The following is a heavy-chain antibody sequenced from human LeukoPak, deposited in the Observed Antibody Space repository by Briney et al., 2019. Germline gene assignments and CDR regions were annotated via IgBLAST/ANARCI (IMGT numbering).Heavy chain of an antibody. CDR1: GFTFSSYA. V-gene: IGHV3-23*01. D-gene: IGHD1-26*01. CDR3: AKMKGHPLPKYYMDV. J-gene: IGHJ6*01. CDR2: LSYTGGTT. Sequence: GGSLRLSCAASGFTFSSYAMTWVRQAPGRGLEWVSTLSYTGGTTYYADSVKGRFTISRDNSKNTLYLEMNSLRAEDTAIYYCAKMKGHPLPKYYMDVWGQGTTVTVSS.